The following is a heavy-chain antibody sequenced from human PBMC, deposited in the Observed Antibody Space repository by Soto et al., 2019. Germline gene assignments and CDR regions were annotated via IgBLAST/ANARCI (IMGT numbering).Heavy chain of an antibody. V-gene: IGHV3-30-3*01. CDR3: GRGAAVGTVYYGLDV. Sequence: GESLKISCAASGFTFSSYAMHWVRQAPGKGLEWVAIISYDGTNKYYADSVKGRFTISRDNSNNALYLQMNSLRPEDTAVYYVGRGAAVGTVYYGLDVWGQGTTVTVSS. CDR1: GFTFSSYA. CDR2: ISYDGTNK. J-gene: IGHJ6*02. D-gene: IGHD6-13*01.